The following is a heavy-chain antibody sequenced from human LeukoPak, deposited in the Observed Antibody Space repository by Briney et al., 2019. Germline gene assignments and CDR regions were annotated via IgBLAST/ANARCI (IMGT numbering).Heavy chain of an antibody. J-gene: IGHJ4*02. Sequence: GGSLTLSCAVSGVNLSSNWMHWVRQAPGKGLEWVSRMNQDGSGTSYADSVKGRFTISRDNAKNTVYLQMNSLRAEDSAMYYCATVFDYWGQGTLVTVSS. V-gene: IGHV3-74*01. CDR3: ATVFDY. CDR1: GVNLSSNW. CDR2: MNQDGSGT.